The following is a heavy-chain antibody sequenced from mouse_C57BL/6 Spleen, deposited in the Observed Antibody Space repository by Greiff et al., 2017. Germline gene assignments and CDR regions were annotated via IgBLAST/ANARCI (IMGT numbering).Heavy chain of an antibody. Sequence: EVQLQQSGTVLARPGASVKMSCKTSGYTFTSYWMHWVKQRPGQGLEWIGAIYPGNSDTSYNQKFKGKAKLTAVTSASTAYMELSSLTNEDSAVYYCTRCPRYEYDGGYFDYWGQGTTLTVSS. D-gene: IGHD2-4*01. CDR2: IYPGNSDT. CDR1: GYTFTSYW. V-gene: IGHV1-5*01. J-gene: IGHJ2*01. CDR3: TRCPRYEYDGGYFDY.